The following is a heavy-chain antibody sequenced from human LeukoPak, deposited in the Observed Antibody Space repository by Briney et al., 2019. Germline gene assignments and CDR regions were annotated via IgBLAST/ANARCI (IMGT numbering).Heavy chain of an antibody. Sequence: ASVKVSCKASGYTFTSFGISWVRQAPGQGLEWMGWISAYNGNTDYAQNFQGRVSMTRDTSTTIAYMELSSLRSEDTAVYYCARAHADSSPFDYWGQGTLVTVSS. CDR1: GYTFTSFG. J-gene: IGHJ4*02. CDR2: ISAYNGNT. V-gene: IGHV1-18*01. D-gene: IGHD2-2*01. CDR3: ARAHADSSPFDY.